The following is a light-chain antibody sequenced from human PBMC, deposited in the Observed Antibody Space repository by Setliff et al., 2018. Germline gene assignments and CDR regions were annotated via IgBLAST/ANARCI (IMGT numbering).Light chain of an antibody. Sequence: QSVLTQPASVSGSPGQSITISCSGTSSDVGSYDLVSWYQHHPGKAPKLIIYDVINRPSGISNRFSGSKSGNTASLTISGLKAEDEADYYCTSYTDITTVFGSGTKVTVL. CDR3: TSYTDITTV. CDR2: DVI. J-gene: IGLJ1*01. V-gene: IGLV2-14*03. CDR1: SSDVGSYDL.